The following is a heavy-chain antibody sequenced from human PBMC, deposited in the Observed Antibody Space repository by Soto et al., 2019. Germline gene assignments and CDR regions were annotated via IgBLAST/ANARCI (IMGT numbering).Heavy chain of an antibody. CDR3: ASGIPNCSGGSCPLHPVWFFDYAFDI. D-gene: IGHD2-15*01. V-gene: IGHV3-7*01. J-gene: IGHJ3*02. Sequence: EVQLVESGGGLVQPGGSLRLSCAASGFTFSSYWMSWVRQAPGKGLEWVANIKQDGSEKYYVDSVKGRFTISRDNAKNSLYLQMNSLRAEDTAVYYCASGIPNCSGGSCPLHPVWFFDYAFDIWGQGTMVTVSS. CDR2: IKQDGSEK. CDR1: GFTFSSYW.